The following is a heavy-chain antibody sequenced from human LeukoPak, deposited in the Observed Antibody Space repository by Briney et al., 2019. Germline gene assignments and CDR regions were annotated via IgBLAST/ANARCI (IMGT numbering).Heavy chain of an antibody. V-gene: IGHV4-34*01. CDR3: AKLGSGTNNWFDP. D-gene: IGHD3-10*01. J-gene: IGHJ5*02. CDR1: GGSFSGYY. CDR2: INHSGST. Sequence: SETLSLTCAVYGGSFSGYYWSWIRQPPGKGLEWIGEINHSGSTNYNPSLKSRVTISVDTSNNQFSLKLSSVTAADTAVYYCAKLGSGTNNWFDPWGQGTLVTVSS.